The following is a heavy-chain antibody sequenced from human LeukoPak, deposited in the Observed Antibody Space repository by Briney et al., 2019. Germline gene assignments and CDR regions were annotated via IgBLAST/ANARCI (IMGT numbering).Heavy chain of an antibody. Sequence: ASVKVSCKASGYTFTSYGISWVRQAPGQGLEWMGWINPNSGGTNYAQKFQGRVTMTRNTSISTAYMELSSLRSEDTAVYYCARAPIMITFGGVIVAFDYWGQGTLVTVSS. CDR2: INPNSGGT. D-gene: IGHD3-16*02. CDR3: ARAPIMITFGGVIVAFDY. J-gene: IGHJ4*02. V-gene: IGHV1-8*02. CDR1: GYTFTSYG.